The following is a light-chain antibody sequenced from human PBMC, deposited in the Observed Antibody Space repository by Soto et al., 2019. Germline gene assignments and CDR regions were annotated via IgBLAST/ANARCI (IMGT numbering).Light chain of an antibody. CDR1: QSFRGL. V-gene: IGKV3-11*01. Sequence: EIVLTESPGTLSLSPGGRATLSCRASQSFRGLLAWYQQKPGQAPRLLIYDAYNRATGIPPRFSGSGSGTDFTLTISSPEPDDSAVYYCQQRHMWPITFGQGTRLEIK. J-gene: IGKJ5*01. CDR2: DAY. CDR3: QQRHMWPIT.